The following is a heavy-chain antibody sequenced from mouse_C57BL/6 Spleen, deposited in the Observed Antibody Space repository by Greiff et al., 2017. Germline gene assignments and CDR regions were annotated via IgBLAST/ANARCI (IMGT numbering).Heavy chain of an antibody. V-gene: IGHV1-54*01. Sequence: QVQLQQSGAELVRPGTSVKVSCKASGYAFTNYLIEWVKQRPGQGLEWIGVINPGSGGTNYNEKFKGKATLTADKSSSTAYMQLSSLTSEDSAVYFCARWGGNYVAYWGQGTLVTVSA. CDR3: ARWGGNYVAY. CDR2: INPGSGGT. CDR1: GYAFTNYL. J-gene: IGHJ3*01. D-gene: IGHD2-1*01.